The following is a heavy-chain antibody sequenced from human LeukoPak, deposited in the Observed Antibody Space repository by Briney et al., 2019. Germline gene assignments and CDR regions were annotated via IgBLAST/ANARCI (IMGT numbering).Heavy chain of an antibody. Sequence: SETLSLTCTVSGGSIGSYYWSWIRQPPGKGLEWIGYIYDSGSTNYNPSLKSRVTISVDTSKNQFSLKLSSVTAADTAVYYCARVSNYWFDPWGQGTLVTVSS. CDR1: GGSIGSYY. V-gene: IGHV4-59*12. D-gene: IGHD5-24*01. J-gene: IGHJ5*02. CDR3: ARVSNYWFDP. CDR2: IYDSGST.